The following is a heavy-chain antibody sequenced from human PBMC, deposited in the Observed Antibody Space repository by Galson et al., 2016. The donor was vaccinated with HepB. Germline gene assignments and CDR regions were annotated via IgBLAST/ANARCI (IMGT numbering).Heavy chain of an antibody. CDR2: IKSDGRET. Sequence: SLRLSCAASGFTFSSYWMHWVRQAPGKGLVWVSRIKSDGRETTYADPVKGRFTITRDNAENTLYLQMNSLRADDTAVYYCASDRVFYGMDTWGQGTTVTVSS. CDR1: GFTFSSYW. CDR3: ASDRVFYGMDT. D-gene: IGHD2-8*01. J-gene: IGHJ6*02. V-gene: IGHV3-74*01.